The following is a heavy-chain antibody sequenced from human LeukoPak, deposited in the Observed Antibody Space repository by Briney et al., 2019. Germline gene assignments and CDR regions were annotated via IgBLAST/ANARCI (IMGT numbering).Heavy chain of an antibody. CDR2: INWNGGST. CDR3: ARDRSMVRGVIGPFDY. J-gene: IGHJ4*02. CDR1: GFTFDDYG. D-gene: IGHD3-10*01. V-gene: IGHV3-20*04. Sequence: TGGSLRLSCAASGFTFDDYGMSWVRQAPGKGLEWVSGINWNGGSTGYADSVKGRFTISRDNAKNSLYLQMNSLRAEDTALYYFARDRSMVRGVIGPFDYWGQGTLVTVSS.